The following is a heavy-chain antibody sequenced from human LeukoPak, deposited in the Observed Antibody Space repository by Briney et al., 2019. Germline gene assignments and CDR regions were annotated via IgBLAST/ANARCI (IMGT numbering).Heavy chain of an antibody. D-gene: IGHD3-3*01. CDR2: VYYTGTT. CDR3: ARNSGHSSGFYRLDF. CDR1: GGSISPYY. Sequence: SETLSLTCTVSGGSISPYYWSWVRQPPQKGLDGIGYVYYTGTTKYRPSLKSRVTMSVDMSKNQFSLRLASVTPSDTGVYFCARNSGHSSGFYRLDFWGQGIPVTVSS. J-gene: IGHJ4*02. V-gene: IGHV4-59*01.